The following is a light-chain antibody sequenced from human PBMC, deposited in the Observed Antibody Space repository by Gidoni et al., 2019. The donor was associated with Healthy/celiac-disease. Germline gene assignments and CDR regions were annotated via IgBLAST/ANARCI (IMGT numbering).Light chain of an antibody. CDR2: AAS. CDR1: QGISSY. V-gene: IGKV1-8*01. Sequence: AIRITQSPSSLSASTGDRVTITCRASQGISSYLAWYQQKPGKAPKLLLYAASTLQSGVPSRFSGSGSGTDFTLTISCLQYEDFATYYCQQYYSYPLAFGPXTKVDIK. CDR3: QQYYSYPLA. J-gene: IGKJ3*01.